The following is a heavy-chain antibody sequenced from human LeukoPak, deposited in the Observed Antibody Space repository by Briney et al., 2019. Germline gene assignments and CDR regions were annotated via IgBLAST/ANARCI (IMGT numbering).Heavy chain of an antibody. CDR1: GFTFSSYA. Sequence: GGSLRLSCAASGFTFSSYAMHWVRQAPGKGLEWVAVISYDGSNKYYADSVKGRLTISRDNSKNTLYLQMNSLRAEDTAVYYCARDSRRYSYSTPYYFDYWGQGTLVTVSS. CDR3: ARDSRRYSYSTPYYFDY. D-gene: IGHD5-18*01. J-gene: IGHJ4*02. CDR2: ISYDGSNK. V-gene: IGHV3-30-3*01.